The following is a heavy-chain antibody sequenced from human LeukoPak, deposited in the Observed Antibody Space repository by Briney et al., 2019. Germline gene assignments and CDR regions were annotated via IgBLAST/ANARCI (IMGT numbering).Heavy chain of an antibody. CDR3: ARHSGSPVSPLGY. Sequence: GGSLKISFKGSGYRFTSYWIGWVRQMPGKGLEWMGIIYPGDSDTRYSPSFQGQVTISADKSISTAYLQWSSLKASDTAMYYCARHSGSPVSPLGYWGQGTLVTVSS. CDR1: GYRFTSYW. CDR2: IYPGDSDT. J-gene: IGHJ4*02. V-gene: IGHV5-51*01. D-gene: IGHD3-10*01.